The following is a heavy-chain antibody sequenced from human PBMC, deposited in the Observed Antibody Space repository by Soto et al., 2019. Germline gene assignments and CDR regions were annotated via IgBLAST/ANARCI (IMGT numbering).Heavy chain of an antibody. V-gene: IGHV1-46*01. CDR1: EYTFTRYY. Sequence: ASVKVSCKASEYTFTRYYIHWVRQAPGQGLEWMGIINPSVGTRSFAQRLQDRITMTTDTSTSTVYMELSSLRSEDTGTYYCARDREDYGDYRGYNWFDPWGQGTLVTVSS. CDR3: ARDREDYGDYRGYNWFDP. D-gene: IGHD4-17*01. CDR2: INPSVGTR. J-gene: IGHJ5*02.